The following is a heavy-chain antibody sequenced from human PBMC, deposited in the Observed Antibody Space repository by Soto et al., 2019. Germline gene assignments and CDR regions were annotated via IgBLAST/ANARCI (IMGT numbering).Heavy chain of an antibody. Sequence: GSLRLSCAASGFTFSSYAMSWVRQAPGKGLEWVSAISGSGGSTYYADSVKGRFTISRDNSKNTLYLQMNSLRAEDTAVYYCARLYYDFWSGYFPDYYYYYGMDVWGQGTTVTVSS. V-gene: IGHV3-23*01. D-gene: IGHD3-3*01. CDR3: ARLYYDFWSGYFPDYYYYYGMDV. J-gene: IGHJ6*02. CDR2: ISGSGGST. CDR1: GFTFSSYA.